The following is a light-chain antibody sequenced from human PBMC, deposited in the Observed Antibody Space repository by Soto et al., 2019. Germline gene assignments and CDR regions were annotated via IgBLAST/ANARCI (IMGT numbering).Light chain of an antibody. CDR2: DAS. J-gene: IGKJ1*01. CDR3: QQYNSWWT. CDR1: QSISSR. V-gene: IGKV1-5*01. Sequence: DIHMTQSPSTLSASVGDRVTITCRASQSISSRLAWYPQKPGKAPKLQIYDASSLESGVPSRFSGSGSGTEFTLTISSLQPDDFATYYCQQYNSWWTFGKGTKVEIK.